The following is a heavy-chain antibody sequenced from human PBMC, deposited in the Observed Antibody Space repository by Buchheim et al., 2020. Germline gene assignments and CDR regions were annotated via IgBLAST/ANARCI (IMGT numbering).Heavy chain of an antibody. D-gene: IGHD3-22*01. CDR2: INHSGST. CDR3: AGGVPEIVVVPIYYYYGMDV. J-gene: IGHJ6*01. CDR1: GGSFSGYY. Sequence: QVQLQQWGAGLLKPSETLSLTCAVYGGSFSGYYWSWIRQPPGKGLEWIGEINHSGSTNYNPSLKSRVTISVDTSKNQFSLKLSSVTAADTAVYYCAGGVPEIVVVPIYYYYGMDVWGQGTT. V-gene: IGHV4-34*01.